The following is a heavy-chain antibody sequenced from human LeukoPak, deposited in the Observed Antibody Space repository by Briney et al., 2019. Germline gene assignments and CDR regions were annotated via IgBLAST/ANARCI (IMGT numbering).Heavy chain of an antibody. Sequence: SETLSLTCTVPGGSISSSSYYWGWIRQPPGKGLEWIGSIYYSGSTYYNPSLKSRVTISVDTSKNQFSLKLSSVTAADTAVYYCARHHVLRYFDWLSRRVSHFDYWGQGTLVTVSS. J-gene: IGHJ4*02. D-gene: IGHD3-9*01. V-gene: IGHV4-39*01. CDR2: IYYSGST. CDR1: GGSISSSSYY. CDR3: ARHHVLRYFDWLSRRVSHFDY.